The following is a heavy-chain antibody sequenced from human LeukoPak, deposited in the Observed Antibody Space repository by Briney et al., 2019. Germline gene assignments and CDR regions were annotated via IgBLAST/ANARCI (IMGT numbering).Heavy chain of an antibody. J-gene: IGHJ4*02. CDR2: IWSDGRDK. CDR3: ARDHRTTVTVYYFDY. Sequence: GGSLRLSCAASGFTLSTYAMHWVRQAPGKGLEWVAVIWSDGRDKYYADSVKGRFTISRDNSKNTLYLQMNSLRAEDTAVYYCARDHRTTVTVYYFDYWGQGTLVTVSS. V-gene: IGHV3-33*08. CDR1: GFTLSTYA. D-gene: IGHD4-17*01.